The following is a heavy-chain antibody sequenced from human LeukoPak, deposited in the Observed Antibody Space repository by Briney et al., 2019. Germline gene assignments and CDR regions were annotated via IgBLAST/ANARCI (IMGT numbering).Heavy chain of an antibody. CDR2: IYHTGST. D-gene: IGHD4-17*01. J-gene: IGHJ4*02. Sequence: SETLSLTRAVSGGSISRGGYSWSWIRQAPGKGLEWIGYIYHTGSTFYSPSLQSRVTISVDMSKNQFSLKLSSVTAADTAVYYCARGSTYGGFDYWGQGTLVTVSS. V-gene: IGHV4-30-2*01. CDR1: GGSISRGGYS. CDR3: ARGSTYGGFDY.